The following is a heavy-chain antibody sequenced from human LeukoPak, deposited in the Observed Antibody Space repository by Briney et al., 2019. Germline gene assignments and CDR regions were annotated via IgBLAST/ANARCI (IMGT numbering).Heavy chain of an antibody. CDR2: ISNDGSDT. D-gene: IGHD5-18*01. J-gene: IGHJ4*02. CDR3: AKCEAKYSSGPFDY. CDR1: GFTFSYYA. Sequence: GGSLRLSCAASGFTFSYYAIHWVRQAPGKGLEWLAIISNDGSDTYYADSVKGRFTISRDDSKNTVYLQMNSLRTEDTAVYYCAKCEAKYSSGPFDYWGQGTLVTVSS. V-gene: IGHV3-30*18.